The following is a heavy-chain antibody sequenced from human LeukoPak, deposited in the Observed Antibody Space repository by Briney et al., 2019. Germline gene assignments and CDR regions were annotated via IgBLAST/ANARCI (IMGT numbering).Heavy chain of an antibody. D-gene: IGHD3-16*01. V-gene: IGHV4-59*08. CDR2: IYYSGST. Sequence: SETLSLTCTVSGGSISSYYWSWIRQPPGKGLEWIGYIYYSGSTNYNPSLKSRVTISVDASKNQFSLKLSSVTAADTAVYYCARHFTGPGTYTPYFGMDVWGQGTTVNVSS. J-gene: IGHJ6*02. CDR1: GGSISSYY. CDR3: ARHFTGPGTYTPYFGMDV.